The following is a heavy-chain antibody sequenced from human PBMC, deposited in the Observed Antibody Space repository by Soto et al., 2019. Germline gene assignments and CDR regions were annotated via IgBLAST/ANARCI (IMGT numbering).Heavy chain of an antibody. CDR1: GDSITNSRYY. J-gene: IGHJ4*02. V-gene: IGHV4-39*01. CDR2: IYYSGST. Sequence: QLVLQESGPGVVKPSETLSLTCSVSGDSITNSRYYWGWIRQTPQTGLEWIGSIYYSGSTFYNPSLQSRVTVSVDTSKNQFSLKLTSVGAADTSLYFCARQTASIVRQGDFDYWGQGTLVTVSS. D-gene: IGHD2-2*01. CDR3: ARQTASIVRQGDFDY.